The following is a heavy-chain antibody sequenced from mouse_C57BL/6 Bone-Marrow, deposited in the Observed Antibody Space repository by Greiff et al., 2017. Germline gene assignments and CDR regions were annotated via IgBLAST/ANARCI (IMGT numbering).Heavy chain of an antibody. CDR3: ARGDYYGSSDKYFDV. Sequence: QVQLQQSGAELVRPGTSVKMSCKASGYTFTNYWIGWAKQRPGHGLEWIGDIYPGGGYTNYNAKFKGRATLTADKSSSTAYMQLSSLTSEDSAIYYCARGDYYGSSDKYFDVWGAGTAVTVSS. J-gene: IGHJ1*01. CDR1: GYTFTNYW. D-gene: IGHD1-1*01. CDR2: IYPGGGYT. V-gene: IGHV1-63*01.